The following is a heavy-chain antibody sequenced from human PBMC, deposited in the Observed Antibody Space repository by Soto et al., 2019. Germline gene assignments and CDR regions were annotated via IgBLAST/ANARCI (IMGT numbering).Heavy chain of an antibody. V-gene: IGHV3-23*01. CDR2: MSGSSSTT. CDR1: GLTFGTNA. CDR3: AKNQERELPRVIDF. Sequence: EVRLLESGGGLVKPGGSLSLSCATSGLTFGTNAMSWVRRAPGGGLGWVSSMSGSSSTTYYADSVKGRFTISRDRSKNTLYLQMSSLRAEDTALYYCAKNQERELPRVIDFWGQGTLVTVSS. D-gene: IGHD1-7*01. J-gene: IGHJ4*02.